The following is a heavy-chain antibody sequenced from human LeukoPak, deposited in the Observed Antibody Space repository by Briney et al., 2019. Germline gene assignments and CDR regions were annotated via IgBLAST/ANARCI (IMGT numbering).Heavy chain of an antibody. V-gene: IGHV1-18*01. CDR1: GYTFIGHY. D-gene: IGHD3-9*01. J-gene: IGHJ4*02. CDR3: ARDILTGYYGY. CDR2: ISAYNGNT. Sequence: GASVKVSCKASGYTFIGHYMHWVRQAPGQGLEWMGWISAYNGNTNYAQKLQGRVTMTTDTSTSTAYMELRSLRSDDTAVYYCARDILTGYYGYWGQGTLVTVSS.